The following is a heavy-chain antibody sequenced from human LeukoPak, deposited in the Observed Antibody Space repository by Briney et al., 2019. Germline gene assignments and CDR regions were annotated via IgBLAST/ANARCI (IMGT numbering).Heavy chain of an antibody. J-gene: IGHJ4*02. CDR3: AKRTDSDYGDC. CDR1: GFTFNRYW. CDR2: IKQDGSAK. D-gene: IGHD2/OR15-2a*01. Sequence: GGSLRLSCAASGFTFNRYWMSWVRQAPGKELQWVANIKQDGSAKYYVDSVKGRFTISRDNAKNSLYLQMNSLRAEDTAVYYCAKRTDSDYGDCWGQGTLVTVSS. V-gene: IGHV3-7*03.